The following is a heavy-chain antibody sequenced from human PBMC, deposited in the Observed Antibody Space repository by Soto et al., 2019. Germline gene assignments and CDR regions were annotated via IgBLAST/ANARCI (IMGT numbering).Heavy chain of an antibody. D-gene: IGHD5-12*01. CDR3: AREGRGDRYYYYMDV. CDR2: INHSGST. CDR1: GGSFSGYY. V-gene: IGHV4-34*01. J-gene: IGHJ6*03. Sequence: ETLSLTCAVYGGSFSGYYWSWIRQPPGKGLEWIGEINHSGSTNYNPSLKSRVTISVDTSKNQFSLKLSSVTAADTAVYYCAREGRGDRYYYYMDVWGKGTTVTVSS.